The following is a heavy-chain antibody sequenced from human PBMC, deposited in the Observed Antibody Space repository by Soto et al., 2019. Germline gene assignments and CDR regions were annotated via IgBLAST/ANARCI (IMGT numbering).Heavy chain of an antibody. Sequence: PSETLSLTCAVYGGSFSGYYWSWIRQPPGKGLEWIGEINHSGSTNYNPSLKSRVTISVDASKNQFSLKLSSVTAADTAVYYCARARGSYYRNYFDYWGQGTLVTVSS. CDR2: INHSGST. D-gene: IGHD1-26*01. J-gene: IGHJ4*02. V-gene: IGHV4-34*01. CDR1: GGSFSGYY. CDR3: ARARGSYYRNYFDY.